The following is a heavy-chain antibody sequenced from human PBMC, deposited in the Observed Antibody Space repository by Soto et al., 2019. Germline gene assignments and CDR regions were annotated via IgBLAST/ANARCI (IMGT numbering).Heavy chain of an antibody. CDR3: ARSQAVYGLLITGNWFEP. J-gene: IGHJ5*02. CDR2: ISGSGTDT. CDR1: GFSVTSGS. Sequence: PGGSLRLSCVASGFSVTSGSFNFVRQAPGKGLEWVSYISGSGTDTHYADAVKGRFTISRDDAKNSVFLQMNSLRDEDTALYYCARSQAVYGLLITGNWFEPWGQGTLVTVSS. D-gene: IGHD3-16*01. V-gene: IGHV3-21*05.